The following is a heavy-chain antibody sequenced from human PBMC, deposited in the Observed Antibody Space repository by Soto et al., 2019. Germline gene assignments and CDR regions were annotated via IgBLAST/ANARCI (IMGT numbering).Heavy chain of an antibody. CDR1: GFTFSSYW. CDR3: ARDTGFMGSSWYYYHYGMAV. J-gene: IGHJ6*02. V-gene: IGHV3-74*01. CDR2: INSDGSST. D-gene: IGHD6-13*01. Sequence: GGSLRLSCAASGFTFSSYWMHWVRQAPGKGLVWVSRINSDGSSTSYADSVKGRFTISRDNAKNTLYLQMNSLRAEDTAVYYCARDTGFMGSSWYYYHYGMAVWGQGTTVTVSS.